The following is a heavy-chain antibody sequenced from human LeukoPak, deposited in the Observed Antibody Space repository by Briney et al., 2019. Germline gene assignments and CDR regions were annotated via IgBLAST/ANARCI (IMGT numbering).Heavy chain of an antibody. V-gene: IGHV3-11*03. J-gene: IGHJ4*02. CDR3: ARGQAYYYDSSGYYQFDY. D-gene: IGHD3-22*01. CDR1: GFTFSDYY. CDR2: ISSSSSYT. Sequence: GGSLRLSCAASGFTFSDYYMSWIRQAPGKGLEWVSYISSSSSYTNYADSVKGRFTISRDNAKNSLYLQMNRLRAEDTAVYYCARGQAYYYDSSGYYQFDYWGQGTLVTVSS.